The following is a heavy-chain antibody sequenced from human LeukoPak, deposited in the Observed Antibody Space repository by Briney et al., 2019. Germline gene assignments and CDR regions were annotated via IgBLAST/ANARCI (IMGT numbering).Heavy chain of an antibody. J-gene: IGHJ4*02. CDR3: ARVAGGTTFDY. V-gene: IGHV3-74*01. CDR2: INTDGSIT. D-gene: IGHD6-13*01. Sequence: GWSLRLSCVASGLRFTSYWMHWVRQAPGKGLVWVSRINTDGSITSYADSVKGRFTISRDTAKNTLYLQMNSLRVEDTAIYYCARVAGGTTFDYWGQGARVTVSS. CDR1: GLRFTSYW.